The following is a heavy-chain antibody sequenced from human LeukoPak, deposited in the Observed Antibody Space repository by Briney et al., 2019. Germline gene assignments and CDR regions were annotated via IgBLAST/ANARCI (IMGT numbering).Heavy chain of an antibody. D-gene: IGHD6-19*01. CDR1: GGSISSSSYY. V-gene: IGHV4-39*01. J-gene: IGHJ5*02. CDR2: IYYSGST. CDR3: ARHITTQWLVPRWNWFDP. Sequence: PSETLSLTCTVSGGSISSSSYYWGWIRQPPGKGLEWIGRIYYSGSTYYNPSLKSRVTISVDTSKNPFSLKLSSETAADTAVYHCARHITTQWLVPRWNWFDPWGQGTLVTVSS.